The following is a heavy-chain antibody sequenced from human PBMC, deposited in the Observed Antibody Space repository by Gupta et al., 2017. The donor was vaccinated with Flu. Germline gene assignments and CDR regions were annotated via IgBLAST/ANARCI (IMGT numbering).Heavy chain of an antibody. CDR3: AHTTTWTPLPKYYFDY. J-gene: IGHJ4*02. CDR2: IYWDDDK. D-gene: IGHD4-17*01. Sequence: QITLKESGPTLVKPTQTLTLTCTFSGFSLSTSGVGVGWIRQPPGKALEWLALIYWDDDKRYSPSLKSRLTITKDTSKNQVVLTMTNMDPVDTATYYCAHTTTWTPLPKYYFDYWGQGTLVTVSS. CDR1: GFSLSTSGVG. V-gene: IGHV2-5*02.